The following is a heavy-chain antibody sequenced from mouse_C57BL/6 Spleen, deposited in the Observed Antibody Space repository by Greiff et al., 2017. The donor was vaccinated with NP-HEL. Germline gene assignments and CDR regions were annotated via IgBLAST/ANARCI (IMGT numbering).Heavy chain of an antibody. CDR3: ARLRYDDWYFEG. D-gene: IGHD2-14*01. J-gene: IGHJ1*03. V-gene: IGHV7-3*01. CDR1: GFTFTDYY. CDR2: IRHTANGYTT. Sequence: DVQLVEPGGGLVQPGGSLSLSCAASGFTFTDYYMSWVRQPPGQALEWMGFIRHTANGYTTEYSASVKGRFTISRDNSPSILYLQMSALRAEDSATDYCARLRYDDWYFEGWGTWTTVTV.